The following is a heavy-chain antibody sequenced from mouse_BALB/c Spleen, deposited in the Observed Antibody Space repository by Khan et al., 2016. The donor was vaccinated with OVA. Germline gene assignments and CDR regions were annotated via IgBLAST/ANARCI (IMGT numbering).Heavy chain of an antibody. Sequence: QVQLKQSGPGLVAPSQSLSITCTISGFSLTNYGVPWVRQPPGKGLEWLVVIWSAGSTTYNSALKSRLTISKDNSKSQVFLKVNSLQTDDTAMYFCARQPYYHYNIMDYWGQGTSVTVSS. CDR3: ARQPYYHYNIMDY. J-gene: IGHJ4*01. V-gene: IGHV2-6-1*01. CDR1: GFSLTNYG. D-gene: IGHD2-4*01. CDR2: IWSAGST.